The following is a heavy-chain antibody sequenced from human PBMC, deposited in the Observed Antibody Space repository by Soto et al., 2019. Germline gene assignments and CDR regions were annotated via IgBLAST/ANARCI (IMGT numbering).Heavy chain of an antibody. Sequence: LPLTCTGSGASISSGDYYWRWIRQYPGKGLEWIGYIHNSGNTYYNPALKSRVSISMDTSRNQFALQLYSVIAADTAVYYCPRTTTLVTRPSDIGLWGRGSLVPVSS. CDR1: GASISSGDYY. D-gene: IGHD2-21*02. CDR3: PRTTTLVTRPSDIGL. CDR2: IHNSGNT. J-gene: IGHJ2*01. V-gene: IGHV4-31*03.